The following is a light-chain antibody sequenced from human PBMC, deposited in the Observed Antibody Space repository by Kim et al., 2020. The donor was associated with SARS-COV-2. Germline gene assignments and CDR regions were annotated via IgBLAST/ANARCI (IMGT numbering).Light chain of an antibody. CDR2: SND. J-gene: IGLJ2*01. CDR3: ATWDNSLVVL. Sequence: PGQKVTISCSGGSSNIGSYVVNWYRQLPGAAPKLLIYSNDERPSGVPDRFSGSKSGTSASLAISGLQSEDEGEYYCATWDNSLVVLFGGGTQLTVL. CDR1: SSNIGSYV. V-gene: IGLV1-44*01.